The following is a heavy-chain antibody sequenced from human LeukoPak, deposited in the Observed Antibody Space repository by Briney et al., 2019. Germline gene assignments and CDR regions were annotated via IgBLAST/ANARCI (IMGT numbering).Heavy chain of an antibody. Sequence: SETLSLTCTVSGGSISSYYWSWIRQPPGKGLEWIGYIYYSGSTNYNPSLKSRVTISVDTPKNQFSLKLSSVTAADTAVYYCARDRGFLENYFDYWGQGTLVTVSS. D-gene: IGHD3-3*01. CDR2: IYYSGST. CDR3: ARDRGFLENYFDY. CDR1: GGSISSYY. J-gene: IGHJ4*02. V-gene: IGHV4-59*01.